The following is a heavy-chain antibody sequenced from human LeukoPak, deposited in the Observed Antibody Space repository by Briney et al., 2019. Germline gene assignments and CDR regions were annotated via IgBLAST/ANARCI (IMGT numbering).Heavy chain of an antibody. Sequence: ASVKVSCKASGYTFSDYYRHWVRLTPRQGLEWVGWINPNSGGKGLEWMGWINPNSGGTNYAQRFQGSVTLTRDTSISTAYVELGRLRSDDTAVYYCARDVVTTVTKGWGRAFDIWGQGTMVTVSS. CDR2: INPNSGGT. V-gene: IGHV1-2*02. J-gene: IGHJ3*02. CDR3: ARDVVTTVTKGWGRAFDI. CDR1: GYTFSDYY. D-gene: IGHD4-17*01.